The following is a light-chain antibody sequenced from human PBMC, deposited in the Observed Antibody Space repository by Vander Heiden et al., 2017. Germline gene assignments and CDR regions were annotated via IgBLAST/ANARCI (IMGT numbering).Light chain of an antibody. Sequence: ERVMTQSPATLSLSRGRKATLPCRASQSVSSNLAWYQQKPGQTPRLLIYGASTRATGIPDRFSGSGSGTEFTLTIGSLQSEDFAVYYCQQYNNWPLTFGGGTKVEIK. CDR1: QSVSSN. V-gene: IGKV3-15*01. CDR2: GAS. J-gene: IGKJ4*01. CDR3: QQYNNWPLT.